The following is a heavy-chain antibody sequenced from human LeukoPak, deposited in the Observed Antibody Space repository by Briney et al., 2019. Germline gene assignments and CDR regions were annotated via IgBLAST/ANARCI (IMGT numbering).Heavy chain of an antibody. CDR3: AKETRSSSWYSYYMDV. Sequence: GGSLRLSFAAFGFTFSSYGMHWFRQAPGKGLEWVAFIRYDGSNKYYADSVKGRFTISRDNSKNTLYLQMNSLRAEDTAVYYCAKETRSSSWYSYYMDVWGKGTTVTVSS. CDR2: IRYDGSNK. J-gene: IGHJ6*03. D-gene: IGHD6-13*01. CDR1: GFTFSSYG. V-gene: IGHV3-30*02.